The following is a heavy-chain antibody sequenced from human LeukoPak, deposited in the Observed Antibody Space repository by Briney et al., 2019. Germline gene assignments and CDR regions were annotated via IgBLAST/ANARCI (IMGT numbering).Heavy chain of an antibody. CDR2: MSPTSGNT. CDR3: VGGAPNWGFDF. CDR1: RYTLSSSD. J-gene: IGHJ4*02. V-gene: IGHV1-8*01. Sequence: ASVKVSCKASRYTLSSSDINWVRQAARQGFEWMGWMSPTSGNTGYAQNFQGRVTMTRDTSISTAYMELTSLRSEDTAVYYCVGGAPNWGFDFWGQGTLVIVSS. D-gene: IGHD7-27*01.